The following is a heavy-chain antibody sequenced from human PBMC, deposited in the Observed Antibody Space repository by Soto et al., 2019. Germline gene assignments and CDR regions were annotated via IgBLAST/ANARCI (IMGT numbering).Heavy chain of an antibody. Sequence: EVHLLESGGSLVQPGGSLRLSCAASGFPFSSYAMSWVRQAPGKGPEWVSAIGPRGVTTYYADSVKGRFTISKDNSKNTLYLQMNSLRAEDTALYYCAKKFPGQYPFDYWGQGILVTVSS. CDR2: IGPRGVTT. CDR3: AKKFPGQYPFDY. CDR1: GFPFSSYA. J-gene: IGHJ4*02. V-gene: IGHV3-23*01. D-gene: IGHD2-2*01.